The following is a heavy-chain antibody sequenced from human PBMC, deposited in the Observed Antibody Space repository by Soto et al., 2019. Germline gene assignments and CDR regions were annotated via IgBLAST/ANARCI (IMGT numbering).Heavy chain of an antibody. J-gene: IGHJ4*02. CDR2: IYSGGST. CDR1: GFTVSSNY. D-gene: IGHD1-26*01. V-gene: IGHV3-53*01. CDR3: ARAPILAATTAPYYFDC. Sequence: GSLRLSCGASGFTVSSNYMNWVRQAPGKGLEWVSVIYSGGSTHYADSVRGRFTISRDNSKNTLYLQMNSLRAEDTAVYYCARAPILAATTAPYYFDCWGQGTLVTVSS.